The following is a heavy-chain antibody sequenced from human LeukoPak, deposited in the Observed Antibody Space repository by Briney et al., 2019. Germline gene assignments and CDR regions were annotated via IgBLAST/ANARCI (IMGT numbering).Heavy chain of an antibody. D-gene: IGHD5-12*01. J-gene: IGHJ4*02. CDR1: GGSISSSSYY. V-gene: IGHV4-39*01. Sequence: SETLSLTCTVSGGSISSSSYYWGWIRQPPGKGLEWIGSIYYSGSTYYNPSLKSRVTISVDTSKNQFSLKLSSVTAADTAVYYCARLNVDIVAMIRDYWGQGTLVTVSS. CDR3: ARLNVDIVAMIRDY. CDR2: IYYSGST.